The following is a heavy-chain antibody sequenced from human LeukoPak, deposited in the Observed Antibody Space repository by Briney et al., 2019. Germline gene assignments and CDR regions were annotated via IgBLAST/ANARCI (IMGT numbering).Heavy chain of an antibody. J-gene: IGHJ4*02. V-gene: IGHV4-31*03. CDR3: ARVRRKGSVLLWFGESSDY. CDR2: IYYSGST. Sequence: PSQTLSLTCTVSGGSISSDDYYWSWIRQHPGKGLEWIGYIYYSGSTYYNPSLKSRVTISVDTSKNQFSLKLSSVTAADTAVYYCARVRRKGSVLLWFGESSDYWGQGTLVTVSS. D-gene: IGHD3-10*01. CDR1: GGSISSDDYY.